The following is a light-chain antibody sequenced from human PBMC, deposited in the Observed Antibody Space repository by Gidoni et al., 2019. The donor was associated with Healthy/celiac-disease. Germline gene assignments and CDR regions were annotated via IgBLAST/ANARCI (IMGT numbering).Light chain of an antibody. CDR1: HCLLHSDGKTY. J-gene: IGKJ1*01. Sequence: DIVLTHTPLSLSVTPGQPASIPCKSSHCLLHSDGKTYLYWYLQKPGKPPKLLIYEVSNRYTGVPDRFSGSGSGTDFTLKISRVEAEDVGVYYCKQSNKHPQTFDQGTKVEIK. CDR2: EVS. CDR3: KQSNKHPQT. V-gene: IGKV2D-29*01.